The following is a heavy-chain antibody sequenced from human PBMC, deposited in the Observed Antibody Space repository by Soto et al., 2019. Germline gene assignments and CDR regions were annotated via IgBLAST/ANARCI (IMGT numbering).Heavy chain of an antibody. Sequence: GESLKISCKGSGYTFTTSWIGWVRQMSGEGLEWMGIIYPSDSDTRYSPSFQGQVTISADKSIRTAYLQWSSLKASDTAMYYCARIGVSDYGMDGWGQGTTVTVSS. CDR3: ARIGVSDYGMDG. V-gene: IGHV5-51*01. CDR1: GYTFTTSW. CDR2: IYPSDSDT. J-gene: IGHJ6*02. D-gene: IGHD3-10*01.